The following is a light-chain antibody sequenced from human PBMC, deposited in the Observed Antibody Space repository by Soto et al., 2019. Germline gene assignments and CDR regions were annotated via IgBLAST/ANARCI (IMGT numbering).Light chain of an antibody. CDR1: QSVSSY. CDR2: DAS. CDR3: QQRSNWPLT. J-gene: IGKJ4*01. Sequence: IAWTQAPTTMSLSRREGATFCCRASQSVSSYLAWYQQKPGQAPRLLIYDASNRATGIPARFSGRGSGQACTPTISSPEPEDLAVYYCQQRSNWPLTFGGGTKVDIK. V-gene: IGKV3-11*01.